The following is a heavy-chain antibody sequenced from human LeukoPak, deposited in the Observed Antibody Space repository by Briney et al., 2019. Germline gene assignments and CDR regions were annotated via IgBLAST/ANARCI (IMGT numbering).Heavy chain of an antibody. CDR2: IYSSGST. CDR1: GGSFSGYY. D-gene: IGHD4-23*01. Sequence: SSETLSLTCAVYGGSFSGYYWSWIRQPAGKGLEWIGRIYSSGSTNYNPSLKSRVSMSVDTSKNQFSLKLTSVTAADTAVYYCARGGKATVVTMWGQGILVTVSS. V-gene: IGHV4-59*10. J-gene: IGHJ4*02. CDR3: ARGGKATVVTM.